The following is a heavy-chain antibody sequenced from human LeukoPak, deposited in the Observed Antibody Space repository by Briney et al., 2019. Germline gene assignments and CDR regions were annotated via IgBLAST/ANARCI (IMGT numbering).Heavy chain of an antibody. Sequence: PGGSLRLSCAASGFTFTRYWMSWVRQAPGKGLEWVANIKEDGSEKHYADSVKGRFTISRDNAEKSLYLQMDSLRTEDTAVYYCARDGSGSYSEDYYYYMDVWGKGTTVTVSS. J-gene: IGHJ6*03. D-gene: IGHD3-10*01. CDR1: GFTFTRYW. CDR3: ARDGSGSYSEDYYYYMDV. V-gene: IGHV3-7*03. CDR2: IKEDGSEK.